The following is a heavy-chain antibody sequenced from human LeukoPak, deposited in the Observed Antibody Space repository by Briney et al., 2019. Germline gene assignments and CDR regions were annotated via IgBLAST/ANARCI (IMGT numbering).Heavy chain of an antibody. D-gene: IGHD1-26*01. CDR2: IYYSGST. CDR1: GGSISSGDYY. V-gene: IGHV4-30-4*01. J-gene: IGHJ4*02. Sequence: SETLSLTCTVSGGSISSGDYYWSWIRQPPGKGLEWVGYIYYSGSTYYNPSLKSRVTISVDTSKNQFSLKLSSVTAADTAVYYCARAPASGSYFDYWGQGTLVTVSS. CDR3: ARAPASGSYFDY.